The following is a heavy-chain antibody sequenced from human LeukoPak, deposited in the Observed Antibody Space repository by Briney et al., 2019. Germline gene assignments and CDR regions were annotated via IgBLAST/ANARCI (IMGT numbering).Heavy chain of an antibody. Sequence: ASVKVSCKASGYTFTTFGITWVRQAPGQGLEWMGWISTYNGNTNYAQNLQGRVTMTTDTSTSTAYMEVRSLTSDDTAVCYCARVGTDCSDGNCYWGQGTLVTVSS. D-gene: IGHD2-15*01. V-gene: IGHV1-18*01. CDR3: ARVGTDCSDGNCY. J-gene: IGHJ4*02. CDR1: GYTFTTFG. CDR2: ISTYNGNT.